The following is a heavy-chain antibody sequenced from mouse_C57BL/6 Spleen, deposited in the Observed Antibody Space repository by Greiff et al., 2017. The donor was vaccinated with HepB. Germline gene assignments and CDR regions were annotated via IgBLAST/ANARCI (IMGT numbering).Heavy chain of an antibody. Sequence: VQRVESGPELVKPGASVKISCKASGYAFSSSWMNWVKQRPGKGLEWIGRIYPGDGDTNYNGKFKGKATLTADKSSSTAYMQLSSLTSEDSAVYFCAKFITTAPYYFDYWGQGTTLTVSS. CDR3: AKFITTAPYYFDY. D-gene: IGHD1-1*01. J-gene: IGHJ2*01. V-gene: IGHV1-82*01. CDR2: IYPGDGDT. CDR1: GYAFSSSW.